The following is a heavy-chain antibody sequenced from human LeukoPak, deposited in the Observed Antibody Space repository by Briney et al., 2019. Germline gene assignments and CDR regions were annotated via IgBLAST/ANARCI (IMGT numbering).Heavy chain of an antibody. J-gene: IGHJ3*01. CDR3: ARDWRQDNAFDL. V-gene: IGHV3-23*01. Sequence: RGSLRLSCAASGFTFSSYAMSWVRQAPGKGLEWVSAISGSGGSTYYADSVKGRFTISRDNSKNTLYLQMNSLRVEDTAVYYCARDWRQDNAFDLWGQGTMVTVSS. D-gene: IGHD3/OR15-3a*01. CDR1: GFTFSSYA. CDR2: ISGSGGST.